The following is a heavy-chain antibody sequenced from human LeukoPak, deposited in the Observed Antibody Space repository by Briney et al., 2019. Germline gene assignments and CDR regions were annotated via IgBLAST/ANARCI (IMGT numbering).Heavy chain of an antibody. CDR3: AKVYLKYSSGWYDY. CDR2: ISGDGGST. Sequence: GGSLRLSCAASGFTFDDYAMHWVRQAPGKGPEWVSLISGDGGSTYYADSVKGRFTISRDNSKNSLYLQMNSLRTEDTALYYCAKVYLKYSSGWYDYWGQGTLVTVSS. CDR1: GFTFDDYA. J-gene: IGHJ4*02. D-gene: IGHD6-19*01. V-gene: IGHV3-43*02.